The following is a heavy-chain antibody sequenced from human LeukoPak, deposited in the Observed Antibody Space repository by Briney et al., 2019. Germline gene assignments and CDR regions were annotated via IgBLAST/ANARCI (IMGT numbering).Heavy chain of an antibody. CDR1: GASISGGVCY. CDR3: ARADYYDSSGYLDDAFDI. Sequence: TLAGASISGGVCYWSLIRQPPGKGLEWIGYIYYSGSTYYNPSLKSRVTISVDTSKNQFSLKLSSVTAADTAVYYCARADYYDSSGYLDDAFDIWGQGTMVTVSS. D-gene: IGHD3-22*01. CDR2: IYYSGST. V-gene: IGHV4-30-4*01. J-gene: IGHJ3*02.